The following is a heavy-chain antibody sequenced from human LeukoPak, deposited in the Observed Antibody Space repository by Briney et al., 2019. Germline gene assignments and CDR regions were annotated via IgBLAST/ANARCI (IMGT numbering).Heavy chain of an antibody. CDR1: GYTFTSYY. CDR2: INPSGGST. Sequence: ASVKVSCKASGYTFTSYYMHWVRQAPGQGLEWMGIINPSGGSTSYAQKFQGRVTMTRDMSTSTVYMELSSLRSDDTAVYYCARADDSSGYYLLYYFDYWGQGTLVTVSS. D-gene: IGHD3-22*01. V-gene: IGHV1-46*01. J-gene: IGHJ4*02. CDR3: ARADDSSGYYLLYYFDY.